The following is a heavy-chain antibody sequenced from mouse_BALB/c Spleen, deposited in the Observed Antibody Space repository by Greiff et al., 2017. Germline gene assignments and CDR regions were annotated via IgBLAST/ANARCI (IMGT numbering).Heavy chain of an antibody. CDR1: GFTFSDYY. V-gene: IGHV5-4*02. J-gene: IGHJ2*01. Sequence: DVHLVESGGGLVKPGGSLKLSCAASGFTFSDYYMSWVRQTPEKRLEWVATISDGGSYTYYPDSVKGRFTISRDNAKNNLYLQMSSLKSEDTAMYYCARGGGITTVVDYFDYWGQGTTLTVSS. CDR2: ISDGGSYT. CDR3: ARGGGITTVVDYFDY. D-gene: IGHD1-1*01.